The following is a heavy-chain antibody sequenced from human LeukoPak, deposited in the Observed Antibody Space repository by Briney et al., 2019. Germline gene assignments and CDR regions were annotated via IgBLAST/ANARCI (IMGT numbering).Heavy chain of an antibody. CDR1: GFTFSSYA. V-gene: IGHV3-23*01. D-gene: IGHD3-10*01. CDR2: ISGSGGST. Sequence: GGSLRLSCAAAGFTFSSYAMHWVRQAPGKGLEWVSAISGSGGSTYYADSVKGWFTICRGNSKNTLYLQMNSLRAEDTAVYYCAKVGNYYGSGSNYYMDVWGKGTTATVSS. CDR3: AKVGNYYGSGSNYYMDV. J-gene: IGHJ6*03.